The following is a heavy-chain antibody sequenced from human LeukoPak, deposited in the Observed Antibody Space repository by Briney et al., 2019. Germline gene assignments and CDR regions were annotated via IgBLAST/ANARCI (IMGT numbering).Heavy chain of an antibody. CDR1: GFTLSSYE. CDR3: AREGTTGTTHYYYGMDV. V-gene: IGHV3-48*03. CDR2: ISSSGSTI. Sequence: GGSLRLSCAASGFTLSSYEMNWVRQAPGKGLEWVSYISSSGSTIYYADSVKGRFTISRDSAKNSLYLQMNSLRAEDTAVYYCAREGTTGTTHYYYGMDVWGKGTTVTVSS. D-gene: IGHD1-1*01. J-gene: IGHJ6*04.